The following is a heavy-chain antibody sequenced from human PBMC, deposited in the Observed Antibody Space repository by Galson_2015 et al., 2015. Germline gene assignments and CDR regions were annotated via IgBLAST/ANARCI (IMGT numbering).Heavy chain of an antibody. D-gene: IGHD1-14*01. J-gene: IGHJ6*03. Sequence: SLRLSCAASGFTFSSYAMSWVRQAPGKGLEWVSAIGGSGGSTYYADSVKGRFTIFRDNSKNTLFLQMNSLRAEDTAVYYCAKGGEPSHYYYMDVWGKGTTVTVSS. CDR3: AKGGEPSHYYYMDV. CDR1: GFTFSSYA. CDR2: IGGSGGST. V-gene: IGHV3-23*01.